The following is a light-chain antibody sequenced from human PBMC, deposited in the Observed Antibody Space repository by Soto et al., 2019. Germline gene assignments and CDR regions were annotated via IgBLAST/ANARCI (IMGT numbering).Light chain of an antibody. CDR3: HQRQSWPRT. CDR1: QYINNR. V-gene: IGKV3D-15*03. Sequence: EMLMTQSPAARSVSPGERVTLSCRASQYINNRLDWYQHRPGQAPRLLIYQTSIRAAGIPARFSASGSGTDFTLTISDVQPEDFALYYCHQRQSWPRTFGQGTKVDI. J-gene: IGKJ1*01. CDR2: QTS.